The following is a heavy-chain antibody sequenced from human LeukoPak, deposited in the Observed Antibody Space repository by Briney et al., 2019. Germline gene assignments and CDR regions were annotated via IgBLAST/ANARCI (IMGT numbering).Heavy chain of an antibody. V-gene: IGHV3-21*01. CDR2: ISSSSSYI. Sequence: PGGSLRLSCAASGFTFSSYSMNWVRQAPGKGLEWVSSISSSSSYIYYADSVKGRFTISRDNAKNSLYLQMNSLRAEDTAVYYCASSQYPAVEMYGYYWGQGTLVTVSS. D-gene: IGHD5-24*01. J-gene: IGHJ4*02. CDR3: ASSQYPAVEMYGYY. CDR1: GFTFSSYS.